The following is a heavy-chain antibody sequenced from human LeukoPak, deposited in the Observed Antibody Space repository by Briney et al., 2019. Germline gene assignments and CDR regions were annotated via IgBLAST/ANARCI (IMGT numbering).Heavy chain of an antibody. V-gene: IGHV3-30*12. CDR2: IEYDESSK. J-gene: IGHJ5*02. Sequence: GGSLRLSCAASGFTFRKYGMHWIRQAPGKGLEWVAFIEYDESSKYYADSVRGRFTISRDNANNSLDLQMHSLRAEDTAVYYCASDPHSAAANWFDPWGQGTLVTVSS. D-gene: IGHD6-13*01. CDR3: ASDPHSAAANWFDP. CDR1: GFTFRKYG.